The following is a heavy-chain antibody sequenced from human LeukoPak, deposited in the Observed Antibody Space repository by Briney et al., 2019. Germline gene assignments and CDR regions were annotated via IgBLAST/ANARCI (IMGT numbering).Heavy chain of an antibody. Sequence: PGGSLRLSCAASGFTFSTYEMNWVRQAPGKGLEWVSYISGSGSTIYYADSVKGRFTISGDNAEHSLYLQMSGLRAEDTAVYYCAREKNYYGMDVWGQGTTVTVSS. CDR1: GFTFSTYE. CDR2: ISGSGSTI. J-gene: IGHJ6*02. V-gene: IGHV3-48*03. CDR3: AREKNYYGMDV.